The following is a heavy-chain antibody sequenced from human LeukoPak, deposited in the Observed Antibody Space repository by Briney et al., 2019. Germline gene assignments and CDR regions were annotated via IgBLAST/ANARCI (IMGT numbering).Heavy chain of an antibody. Sequence: PGGSLRLSCAASGFTFSSYSMNWVRQAPGKGLEWVSSISSSSSYIYYADSVKGRFTISRDNAKNSLYLQMNSLRAEDTAVYYCARDCRNSFFWGILQLWLRGGHFDYWGQGTLVTVSS. CDR2: ISSSSSYI. CDR3: ARDCRNSFFWGILQLWLRGGHFDY. V-gene: IGHV3-21*01. CDR1: GFTFSSYS. D-gene: IGHD5-18*01. J-gene: IGHJ4*02.